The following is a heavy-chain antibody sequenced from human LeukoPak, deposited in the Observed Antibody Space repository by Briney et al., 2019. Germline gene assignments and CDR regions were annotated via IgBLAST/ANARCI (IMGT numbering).Heavy chain of an antibody. D-gene: IGHD3-3*01. CDR3: ARVEGPSIFGVIDY. Sequence: ASVKVSFKASGYTFNSYGISWVRQAPGQGLEWMGWISVYNGDTNYAQKLQGRVTMTTDTSTSTAYMEVRSLRSDDTAVYFCARVEGPSIFGVIDYWGQGTLVTISS. CDR1: GYTFNSYG. J-gene: IGHJ4*02. CDR2: ISVYNGDT. V-gene: IGHV1-18*01.